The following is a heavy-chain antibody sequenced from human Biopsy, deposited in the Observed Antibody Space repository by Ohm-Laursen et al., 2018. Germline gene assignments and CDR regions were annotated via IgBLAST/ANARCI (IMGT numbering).Heavy chain of an antibody. CDR1: GDSISSDYY. CDR3: TRKPNSLYYFDH. CDR2: MHHSEPT. D-gene: IGHD1-14*01. V-gene: IGHV4-31*03. J-gene: IGHJ4*02. Sequence: PSQTLSLTCTVSGDSISSDYYWTWIRQVPGEGLEWIAYMHHSEPTYTYYNPSLKSRVAISVEVSKNQFSLKVSSVTAADTAVYFCTRKPNSLYYFDHWGQGTLVTVSS.